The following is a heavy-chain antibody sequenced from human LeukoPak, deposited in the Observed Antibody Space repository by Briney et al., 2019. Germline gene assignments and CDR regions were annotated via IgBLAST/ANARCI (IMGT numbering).Heavy chain of an antibody. V-gene: IGHV4-59*12. CDR2: IYYSGST. J-gene: IGHJ4*02. Sequence: SETLSLTCTVSGGSISSYYWSWIRQPPGKGLEWIGYIYYSGSTNYNPSLKSRVTMSVDTSKNQFSLKLSSVTAADTAVYYCARAYGSGSVFDYWGQGTLVTVSS. D-gene: IGHD3-10*01. CDR3: ARAYGSGSVFDY. CDR1: GGSISSYY.